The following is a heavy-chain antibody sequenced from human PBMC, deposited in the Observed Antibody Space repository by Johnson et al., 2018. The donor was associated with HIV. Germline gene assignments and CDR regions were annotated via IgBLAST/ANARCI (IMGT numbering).Heavy chain of an antibody. V-gene: IGHV3-74*02. CDR3: AKSLFSISWPYDAFDM. D-gene: IGHD2/OR15-2a*01. J-gene: IGHJ3*02. Sequence: VQLVESGGGLVQPGGSLRLSCEASGFTFSSYWMSWVRQAPGKGLEWVSRITSDGSSTNYADSVKGRFTISRDNSKNTLYLQMNSLRAEDTAVYYCAKSLFSISWPYDAFDMWGQGTMVTVS. CDR2: ITSDGSST. CDR1: GFTFSSYW.